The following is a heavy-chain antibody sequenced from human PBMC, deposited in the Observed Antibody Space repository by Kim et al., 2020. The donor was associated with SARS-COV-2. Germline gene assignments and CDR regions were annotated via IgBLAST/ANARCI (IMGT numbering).Heavy chain of an antibody. CDR1: GFTFTNYA. V-gene: IGHV3-23*01. Sequence: GGSLRLSCAASGFTFTNYAMNWVRQAPGRGPEWVSGIGPSGTKTNYADSVKGRFTISRDNSNNTVYLQMNYLRVEDTALYYCAKDSRGVDTGAYYFDYWG. D-gene: IGHD5-18*01. J-gene: IGHJ4*01. CDR3: AKDSRGVDTGAYYFDY. CDR2: IGPSGTKT.